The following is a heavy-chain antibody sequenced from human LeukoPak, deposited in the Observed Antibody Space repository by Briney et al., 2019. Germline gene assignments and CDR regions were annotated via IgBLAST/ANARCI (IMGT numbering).Heavy chain of an antibody. D-gene: IGHD1-26*01. CDR3: ASESGSSRYDY. Sequence: PSETLSLTCTVSGGSSSSYYWSWIRQPAGKGLEWIGRIYTSGSTNYNPSLKSRVTISVDKSKNQFSLKLSSVTAADTAVYYCASESGSSRYDYWGQGTLVTVSS. J-gene: IGHJ4*02. CDR1: GGSSSSYY. V-gene: IGHV4-4*07. CDR2: IYTSGST.